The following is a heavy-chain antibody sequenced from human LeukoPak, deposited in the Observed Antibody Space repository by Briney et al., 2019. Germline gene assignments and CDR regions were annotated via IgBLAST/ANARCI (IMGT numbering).Heavy chain of an antibody. CDR2: IIPIFGTA. CDR3: ARVTDGYYYFDY. J-gene: IGHJ4*02. Sequence: VKVSCKASGGTFSSYAISWVRQAPGQGLEWMGGIIPIFGTANYAQKFQGRVTITADESTSTAYMELSSLRSEDTAVYYCARVTDGYYYFDYWGQGTLVTVSS. V-gene: IGHV1-69*01. CDR1: GGTFSSYA. D-gene: IGHD5-24*01.